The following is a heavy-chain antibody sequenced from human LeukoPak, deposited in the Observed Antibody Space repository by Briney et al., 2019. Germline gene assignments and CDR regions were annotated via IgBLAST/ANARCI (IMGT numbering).Heavy chain of an antibody. CDR3: ARDRGPTAAARPYYFDY. Sequence: HPGGSLRLSCAASGFTFSSYAMHWVRQAPGKGLEWVAVISYDGGNKYYADSVKGRFTISRDNSKNTLYLQMNSLRAEDTAVYYCARDRGPTAAARPYYFDYWGQGTLVTVSS. D-gene: IGHD6-13*01. J-gene: IGHJ4*02. CDR2: ISYDGGNK. CDR1: GFTFSSYA. V-gene: IGHV3-30*04.